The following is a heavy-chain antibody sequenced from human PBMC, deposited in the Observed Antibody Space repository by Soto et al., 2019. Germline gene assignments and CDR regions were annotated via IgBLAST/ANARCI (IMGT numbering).Heavy chain of an antibody. V-gene: IGHV3-13*05. CDR3: ARESSDWSAVDY. CDR2: IDTIGAP. D-gene: IGHD6-19*01. J-gene: IGHJ4*02. Sequence: EVQLVESGGGLVQPGGSLRLSCAASGFTFSRYDMHWVRPGTGKGLEWVSGIDTIGAPYYSGSVKVRFTISRETAKTSLFLEMDSLRPGDTAVYYCARESSDWSAVDYWGQGTLVTVSS. CDR1: GFTFSRYD.